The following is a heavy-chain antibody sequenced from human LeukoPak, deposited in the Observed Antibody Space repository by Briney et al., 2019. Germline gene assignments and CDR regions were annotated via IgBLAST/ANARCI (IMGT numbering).Heavy chain of an antibody. V-gene: IGHV3-30-3*01. CDR1: GFTFSSYA. Sequence: GRSLRLSRAASGFTFSSYAMHWVRQAPGKGLEWVAVISYDGSNKYYADSVKGRFTISRDNSKNTLYLQMNSLRAEDTAVYYCARAYCSSTSCYIRFYYYYMDVWGKGTTVTVSS. CDR2: ISYDGSNK. CDR3: ARAYCSSTSCYIRFYYYYMDV. D-gene: IGHD2-2*02. J-gene: IGHJ6*03.